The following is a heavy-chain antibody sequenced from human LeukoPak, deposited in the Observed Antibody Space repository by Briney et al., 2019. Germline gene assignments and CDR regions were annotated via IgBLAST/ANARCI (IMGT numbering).Heavy chain of an antibody. V-gene: IGHV3-7*01. CDR2: IKEDGSET. Sequence: AGGSLRLSCAASGFSFSSYGMSWVRQTPGKGLEWVAHIKEDGSETDYVDSVKGRFTISRDNAKNSLYLQMNSLRAEDWAVYYCARVSQSAGDYWGQGTLVTVSS. CDR3: ARVSQSAGDY. CDR1: GFSFSSYG. J-gene: IGHJ4*02.